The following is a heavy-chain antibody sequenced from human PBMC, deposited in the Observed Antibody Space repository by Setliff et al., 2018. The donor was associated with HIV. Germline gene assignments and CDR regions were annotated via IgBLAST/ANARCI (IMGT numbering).Heavy chain of an antibody. J-gene: IGHJ1*01. V-gene: IGHV4-61*02. Sequence: PSETLSLTCTVSRASISSGGYYWSWIRHPAGRALEWIGRIYSSGSTNYNPSLKSRVKMSLDTSKNQFSLKLSSVTAADTAVYFCARDPYCSGDGCFRYYQHWGRGTLVTVSS. CDR3: ARDPYCSGDGCFRYYQH. CDR2: IYSSGST. D-gene: IGHD2-15*01. CDR1: RASISSGGYY.